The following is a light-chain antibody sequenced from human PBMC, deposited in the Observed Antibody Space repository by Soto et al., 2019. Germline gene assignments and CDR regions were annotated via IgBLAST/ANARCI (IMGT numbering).Light chain of an antibody. CDR1: SGHSGYI. CDR2: LEGSGNY. V-gene: IGLV4-60*02. CDR3: ETWDSNTHV. J-gene: IGLJ1*01. Sequence: QLVLTQSSSASASLGSSVKLTCTLSSGHSGYIIAWHQQQPGKAPRSLMKLEGSGNYNKGSGVPDRFSGSSSGADRYLTISHLQFEDEADYYCETWDSNTHVFGTGTKLTVL.